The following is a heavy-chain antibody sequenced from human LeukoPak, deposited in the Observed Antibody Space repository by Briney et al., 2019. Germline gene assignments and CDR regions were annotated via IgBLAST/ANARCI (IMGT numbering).Heavy chain of an antibody. D-gene: IGHD2-15*01. CDR2: ISGNTGAT. CDR1: GFTFSTYA. V-gene: IGHV3-23*01. J-gene: IGHJ5*01. Sequence: GGSLRLSCAASGFTFSTYAMSWVRQAPGQGLDWVSAISGNTGATYYADSVKGRFTISRDNSKNTLYLQMNSLRAEDTAVYYCARKWWENWFDSWGQGALVTVSS. CDR3: ARKWWENWFDS.